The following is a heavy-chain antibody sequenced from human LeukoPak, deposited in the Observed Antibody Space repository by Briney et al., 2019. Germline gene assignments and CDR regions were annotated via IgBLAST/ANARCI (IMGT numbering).Heavy chain of an antibody. CDR3: ARGTSPYPIQWLSTSPYYFDY. Sequence: PSQTLSLTCTVSGGSISSGTYYWSWIRQPAGKGLEWIGRIYTSGSTNYNPSLKSRVTISVDTSKNQFSLKLSSVTAADTAVYYCARGTSPYPIQWLSTSPYYFDYWGQGTLVTVSS. CDR1: GGSISSGTYY. J-gene: IGHJ4*02. CDR2: IYTSGST. D-gene: IGHD6-19*01. V-gene: IGHV4-61*02.